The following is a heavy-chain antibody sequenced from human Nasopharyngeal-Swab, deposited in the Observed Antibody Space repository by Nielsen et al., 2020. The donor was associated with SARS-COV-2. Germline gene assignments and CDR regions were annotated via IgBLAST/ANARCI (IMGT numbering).Heavy chain of an antibody. CDR3: ARSDQQFLFY. Sequence: WVRQAPGQGLEWMGWMNPNSGNTGYAQKFQGRVTMTRDTSISTAYMELSRLRSDDTAVYYCARSDQQFLFYWGQGTLVTVSS. J-gene: IGHJ4*02. V-gene: IGHV1-8*01. CDR2: MNPNSGNT. D-gene: IGHD2-2*01.